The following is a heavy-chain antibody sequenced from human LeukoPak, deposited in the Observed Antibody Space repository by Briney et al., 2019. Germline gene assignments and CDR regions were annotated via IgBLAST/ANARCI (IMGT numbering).Heavy chain of an antibody. CDR2: MNPNSGNT. D-gene: IGHD4-11*01. CDR3: ARGRVNYGY. J-gene: IGHJ4*02. Sequence: EASLKFSCKASEKTFTIYDINWVEQATGQGLEWMGWMNPNSGNTGYAQKFQGRVTMTRNTSISTAYMQLSSLRSEDTAVYYCARGRVNYGYWGQGTLVTVSS. CDR1: EKTFTIYD. V-gene: IGHV1-8*01.